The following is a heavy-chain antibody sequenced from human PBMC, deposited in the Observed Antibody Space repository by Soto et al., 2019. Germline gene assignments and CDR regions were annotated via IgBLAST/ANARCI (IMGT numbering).Heavy chain of an antibody. CDR1: GFNFSAYG. J-gene: IGHJ5*02. CDR2: ITFSSLYI. CDR3: ARSGDVAVGCFDP. V-gene: IGHV3-21*02. Sequence: EVQLVESGGGLVKPGQSLRLSCTASGFNFSAYGMSWVRQAPGKGLEWVSSITFSSLYIYYAESVRGRFVISRDDSKNSLFLQMDSLKTEDTAFYYCARSGDVAVGCFDPLGQGTQVTVSS. D-gene: IGHD3-10*01.